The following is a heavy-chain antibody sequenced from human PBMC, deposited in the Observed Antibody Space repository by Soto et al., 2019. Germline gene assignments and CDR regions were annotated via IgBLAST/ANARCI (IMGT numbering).Heavy chain of an antibody. J-gene: IGHJ6*02. CDR1: GGTFSSYA. CDR2: IIPIFGTA. V-gene: IGHV1-69*06. Sequence: GASVKVSCKASGGTFSSYAISWVRQAPGQGLEWMGGIIPIFGTANYAQKFQGRVTITADKSTSTAYMELSSLRSEDTAVYYCARAEFLEWLFGMDVWGQGTTVTVSS. D-gene: IGHD3-3*01. CDR3: ARAEFLEWLFGMDV.